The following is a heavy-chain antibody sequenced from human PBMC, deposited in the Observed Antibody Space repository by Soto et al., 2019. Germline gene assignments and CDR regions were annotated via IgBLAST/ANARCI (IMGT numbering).Heavy chain of an antibody. CDR2: ISWNSGSI. CDR1: GFTFDDYA. Sequence: EVQLVESGGGLVQPGRSPRLSCAASGFTFDDYAMHWVRQAPGKGLEWVSGISWNSGSIGYADSVKGRFTISRDNAKNSLYLQMNSLRAEDTALYYCAPTPSRITGTTVLDYWGQGTLVTVSS. CDR3: APTPSRITGTTVLDY. V-gene: IGHV3-9*01. J-gene: IGHJ4*02. D-gene: IGHD1-7*01.